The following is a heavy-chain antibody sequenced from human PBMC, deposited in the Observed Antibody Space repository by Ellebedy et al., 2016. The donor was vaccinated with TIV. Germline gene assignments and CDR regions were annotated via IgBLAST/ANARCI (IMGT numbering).Heavy chain of an antibody. CDR2: INHSGST. V-gene: IGHV4-34*01. CDR1: GGSFSGYY. J-gene: IGHJ4*02. D-gene: IGHD6-13*01. Sequence: SETLSLTCAVYGGSFSGYYWSWIRQPPGKGLEWIGEINHSGSTNYNPSLKSRVTISVDTSKNQFSLKLSSVTAADTAVYYCARARPSSSWYDYWGQGTLVTVSS. CDR3: ARARPSSSWYDY.